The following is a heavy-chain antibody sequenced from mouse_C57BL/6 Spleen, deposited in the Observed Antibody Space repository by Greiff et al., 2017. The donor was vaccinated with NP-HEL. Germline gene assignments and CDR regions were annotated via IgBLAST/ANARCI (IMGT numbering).Heavy chain of an antibody. Sequence: EVQLQQSGPELVKPGASVKIPCKASGYTFTDYNMDWVKQSHGKSLEWIGDINPNNGGTIYNQKFKGKATLTVDKSSSTAYLEIRSLTSEDTAVYYCRLYYYGSSGYFDVWGTGTTVTVSS. J-gene: IGHJ1*03. D-gene: IGHD1-1*01. CDR1: GYTFTDYN. CDR3: RLYYYGSSGYFDV. V-gene: IGHV1-18*01. CDR2: INPNNGGT.